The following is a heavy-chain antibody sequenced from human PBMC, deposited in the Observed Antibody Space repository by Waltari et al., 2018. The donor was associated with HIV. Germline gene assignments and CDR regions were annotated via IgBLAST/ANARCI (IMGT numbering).Heavy chain of an antibody. CDR1: GYTLTNYA. CDR3: ARGPGRSLDY. Sequence: QVQLEQSGSELKKPGASVKVSCKASGYTLTNYAMNWVRQAPGQGLEWVGWINTKTGNPTYAQGFTGRFVFSLDTSVSTAYLQISSLKPEDTAVYFWARGPGRSLDYWGQGTLVTVSS. CDR2: INTKTGNP. J-gene: IGHJ4*02. D-gene: IGHD3-10*01. V-gene: IGHV7-4-1*02.